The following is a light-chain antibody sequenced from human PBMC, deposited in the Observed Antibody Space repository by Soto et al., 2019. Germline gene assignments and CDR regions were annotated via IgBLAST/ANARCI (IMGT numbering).Light chain of an antibody. CDR2: SNN. Sequence: QSVLTQPPSASKTPGQRVTISCSGRTSNIGSNTVNWYQQLPGTAPKLLIYSNNQRPSGVPDRFSGSKSGTSASLAISGLQSEDEADYYCGAWDDSLNGPVFGGGTKLTVL. V-gene: IGLV1-44*01. CDR3: GAWDDSLNGPV. J-gene: IGLJ3*02. CDR1: TSNIGSNT.